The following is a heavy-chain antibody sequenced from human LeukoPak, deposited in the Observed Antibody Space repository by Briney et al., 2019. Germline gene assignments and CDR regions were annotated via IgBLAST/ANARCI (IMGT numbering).Heavy chain of an antibody. Sequence: GGSLRLSCAASGFTVSNNYISWVRQAPGKGLEWVALIYSAGTTHADSVRGRFTISRDKSKNMLYLQMNSLRAKDTAVYFCARAQGGKIQLWDYYFDYWGQGTLVTVSS. CDR3: ARAQGGKIQLWDYYFDY. D-gene: IGHD5-18*01. CDR2: IYSAGTT. V-gene: IGHV3-66*01. CDR1: GFTVSNNY. J-gene: IGHJ4*02.